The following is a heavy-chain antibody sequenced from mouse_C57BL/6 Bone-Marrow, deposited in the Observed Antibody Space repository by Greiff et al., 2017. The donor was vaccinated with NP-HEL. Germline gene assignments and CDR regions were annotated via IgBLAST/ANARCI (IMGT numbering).Heavy chain of an antibody. Sequence: VQLQQSGAELMKPGASVKLSCKATGYTFTGYWIEWVKQRPGHGLEWIGEILPGSGSTNYNEKFKGKATFTADTSSNTAYMQLSSLTTEDSAIYYCASEKYYYGSSPSYFDYWGQGTTLTVSS. J-gene: IGHJ2*01. CDR3: ASEKYYYGSSPSYFDY. CDR1: GYTFTGYW. V-gene: IGHV1-9*01. D-gene: IGHD1-1*01. CDR2: ILPGSGST.